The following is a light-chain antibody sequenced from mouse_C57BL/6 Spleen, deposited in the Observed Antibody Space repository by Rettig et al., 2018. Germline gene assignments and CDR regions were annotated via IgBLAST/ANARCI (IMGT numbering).Light chain of an antibody. V-gene: IGKV4-55*01. J-gene: IGKJ2*01. Sequence: QIVLTQSPAIMSASPGEKVTMTCSASSSVSNMFWYQQKPGSSPRLLIYDTSNLASGVPVRFSGSGSGTFYSLTISRMEAEDAATYFCQQWSSYPYTFGGGTKLEIK. CDR1: SSVSN. CDR2: DTS. CDR3: QQWSSYPYT.